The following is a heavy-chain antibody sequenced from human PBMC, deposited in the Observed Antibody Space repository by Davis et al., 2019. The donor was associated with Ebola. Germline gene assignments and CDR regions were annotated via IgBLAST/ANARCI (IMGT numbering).Heavy chain of an antibody. V-gene: IGHV1-8*01. Sequence: AASVKVSCKASGYTFTSYDINWVRQATGQGLEWMGWMNPNSGNTGYAQKFQGRITMTRNISITTAYMELNSLRSEDTAVYYCARSKYYDFWSGYPPFDYWGQGTLVTVSS. D-gene: IGHD3-3*01. CDR1: GYTFTSYD. J-gene: IGHJ4*02. CDR2: MNPNSGNT. CDR3: ARSKYYDFWSGYPPFDY.